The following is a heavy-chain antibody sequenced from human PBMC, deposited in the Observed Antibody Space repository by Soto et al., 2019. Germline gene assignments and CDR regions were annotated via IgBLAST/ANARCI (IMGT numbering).Heavy chain of an antibody. CDR2: IYPGDSDT. D-gene: IGHD6-19*01. J-gene: IGHJ5*02. V-gene: IGHV5-51*01. CDR3: ARHREPGIAVAGIWFDH. CDR1: GYSFTSYW. Sequence: XESLKISCKGSGYSFTSYWIGWVRQMPGKGLEWMGIIYPGDSDTRYSPSFQGQVTISADKSISTAYLQWSSLKASDTAMYYCARHREPGIAVAGIWFDHWGQGTLVTVSS.